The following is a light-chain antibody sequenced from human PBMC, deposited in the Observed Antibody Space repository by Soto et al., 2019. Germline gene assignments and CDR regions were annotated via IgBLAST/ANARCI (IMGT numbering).Light chain of an antibody. J-gene: IGKJ5*01. CDR3: QQRNIWPPVT. CDR2: DAS. V-gene: IGKV3D-20*02. CDR1: PSVSSSR. Sequence: EIVLTQSPATLSLSPGERATLSCGASPSVSSSRLAWYQQKPGQAPSLLIYDASRRAFGIPARFSGSGSGTDFTPTINSLEPEDFAVYYCQQRNIWPPVTFGQGTRLEIK.